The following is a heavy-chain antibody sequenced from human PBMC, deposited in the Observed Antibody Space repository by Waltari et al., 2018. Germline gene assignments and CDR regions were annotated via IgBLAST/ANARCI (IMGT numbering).Heavy chain of an antibody. D-gene: IGHD6-13*01. CDR3: AKDRSFMPGSWHPLDY. Sequence: EVQLLESGGGLVQPGGSLRLSCAASGFTFSSYAMTWVRQAPGKGPEWGSVISGTSGTTNYADSVKGRFTISRDNSKNTLYLQMNSLRVEDTAVYYCAKDRSFMPGSWHPLDYWGQGALVTVSS. CDR2: ISGTSGTT. V-gene: IGHV3-23*01. CDR1: GFTFSSYA. J-gene: IGHJ4*02.